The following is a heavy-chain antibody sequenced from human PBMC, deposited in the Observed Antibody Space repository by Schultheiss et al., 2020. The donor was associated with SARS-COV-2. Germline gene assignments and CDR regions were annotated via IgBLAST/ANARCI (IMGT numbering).Heavy chain of an antibody. J-gene: IGHJ6*02. CDR2: ISYDGSNK. V-gene: IGHV3-30*18. Sequence: GGSLRLSCAASGFTFSSYGMHWVRQAPGKGLEWVAVISYDGSNKYYADSVKGRFTISRDNSKNTLYLQMNSLRAEDTAVYYCAKGRLEAVAYYYYYYGMDVWGQGTTVTVS. D-gene: IGHD2-15*01. CDR1: GFTFSSYG. CDR3: AKGRLEAVAYYYYYYGMDV.